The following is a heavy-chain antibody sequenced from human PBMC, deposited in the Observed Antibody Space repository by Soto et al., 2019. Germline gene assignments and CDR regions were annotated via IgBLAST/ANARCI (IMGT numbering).Heavy chain of an antibody. D-gene: IGHD6-13*01. CDR1: GGSFSGYY. Sequence: LSLTCAVYGGSFSGYYWSWIRQPPGKGLEWIGEINHSGSTNYNPSLKSRVTISVDTSKNQFSLKLSSVTAADTAVYYCARGKGIAAAGKSFDYWGQGTLVTVSS. CDR2: INHSGST. CDR3: ARGKGIAAAGKSFDY. V-gene: IGHV4-34*01. J-gene: IGHJ4*02.